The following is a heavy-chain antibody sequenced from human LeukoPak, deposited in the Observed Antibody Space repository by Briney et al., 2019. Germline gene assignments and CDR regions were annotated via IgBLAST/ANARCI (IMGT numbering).Heavy chain of an antibody. D-gene: IGHD6-13*01. CDR1: GFTFSSYW. J-gene: IGHJ5*02. V-gene: IGHV3-74*01. CDR3: AILTGIAAAA. CDR2: INSDGSTT. Sequence: GGSLRLSCVASGFTFSSYWMHWVRQAPGKGLVWVSRINSDGSTTTYADSVKGRFTISRDNAKNTLYLRMNSLRAEDTAIYYCAILTGIAAAAWGQGTLVTVSS.